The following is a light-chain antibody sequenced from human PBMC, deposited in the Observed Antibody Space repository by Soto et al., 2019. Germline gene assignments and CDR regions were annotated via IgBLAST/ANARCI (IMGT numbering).Light chain of an antibody. J-gene: IGKJ1*01. Sequence: EIVLTQSPGTLSLSPGERATLSCMASQSVRNNYLAWYQQKPGQAPRLLIYYASSRATDIPDRFSGSGSGTDFTLTISRLEPEDFAVYYCQQYGTSLTRPFGQGTKVET. CDR3: QQYGTSLTRP. V-gene: IGKV3-20*01. CDR2: YAS. CDR1: QSVRNNY.